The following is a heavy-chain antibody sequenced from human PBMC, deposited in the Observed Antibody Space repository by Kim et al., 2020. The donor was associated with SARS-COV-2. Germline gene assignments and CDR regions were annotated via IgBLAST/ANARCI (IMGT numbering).Heavy chain of an antibody. D-gene: IGHD5-12*01. J-gene: IGHJ4*02. CDR3: AREAKGVATTFDY. Sequence: YADSWKGRVTISRDNAKNSLYLQMNSLRDEDTAVYYCAREAKGVATTFDYWGQGTLVTVSS. V-gene: IGHV3-48*02.